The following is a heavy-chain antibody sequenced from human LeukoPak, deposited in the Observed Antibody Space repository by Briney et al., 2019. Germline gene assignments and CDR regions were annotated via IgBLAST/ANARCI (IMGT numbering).Heavy chain of an antibody. CDR2: INHSGST. CDR3: AGISGYSYGSRSDPHKSRGPQRIDY. CDR1: GGSFSGYY. D-gene: IGHD5-18*01. Sequence: PSETLSLTCAVYGGSFSGYYWSWIRQPPGKGLEWIGEINHSGSTNYNPSLKSRVTISVDTSKNQFSLKLSSVTAADTAVYYCAGISGYSYGSRSDPHKSRGPQRIDYWGQGTLVTVSS. V-gene: IGHV4-34*01. J-gene: IGHJ4*02.